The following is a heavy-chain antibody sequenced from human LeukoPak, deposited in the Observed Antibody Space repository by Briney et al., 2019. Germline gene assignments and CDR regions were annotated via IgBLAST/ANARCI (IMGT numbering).Heavy chain of an antibody. D-gene: IGHD1-26*01. J-gene: IGHJ5*02. CDR3: ARGAGGSYYLFA. CDR1: GYTFSNFD. CDR2: MNPNSGNT. Sequence: GASVKVSCKASGYTFSNFDINWVRQATGQGLEWMGWMNPNSGNTGYAQKFQGRVTFTGDTSIGTAYMELSSLRSEDTAVYYCARGAGGSYYLFAWGQGTLVTVSS. V-gene: IGHV1-8*03.